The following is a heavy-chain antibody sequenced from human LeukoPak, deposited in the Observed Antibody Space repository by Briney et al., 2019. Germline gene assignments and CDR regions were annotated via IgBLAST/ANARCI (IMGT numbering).Heavy chain of an antibody. CDR1: GFTFSSYG. J-gene: IGHJ6*02. Sequence: GGSLRLSCAASGFTFSSYGMHWVRQAPGKGLEWVAVISYDGSNKYYADSVKGRFTISRDNSKNTLYLQMNSLRAEDTAVYYCARGSYYYGMDVWGQGTTVTVSS. CDR2: ISYDGSNK. CDR3: ARGSYYYGMDV. V-gene: IGHV3-30*03.